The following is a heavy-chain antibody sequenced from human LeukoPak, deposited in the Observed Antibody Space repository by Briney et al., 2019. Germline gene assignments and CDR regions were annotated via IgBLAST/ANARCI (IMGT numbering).Heavy chain of an antibody. Sequence: ASVKVSCKASGYTFTGYYMHWVRQAPGQGLEWMGWINPNSGGTNYAQKFQGRVTMTRDTSISTAYMELSRLRSDDTAVYYCARAKPLEYSSSYYGMDVWGQGTTVTVSS. D-gene: IGHD6-6*01. CDR1: GYTFTGYY. J-gene: IGHJ6*02. CDR2: INPNSGGT. V-gene: IGHV1-2*02. CDR3: ARAKPLEYSSSYYGMDV.